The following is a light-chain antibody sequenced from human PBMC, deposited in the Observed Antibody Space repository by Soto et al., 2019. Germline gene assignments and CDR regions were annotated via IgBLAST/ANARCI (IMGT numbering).Light chain of an antibody. CDR3: LSYTTNRTHV. CDR1: SGDVGAYDY. CDR2: DVK. V-gene: IGLV2-14*03. Sequence: QSVLTQPASVSGSPGQSIAISCTGTSGDVGAYDYVSWYQQYPGTVPKLIIFDVKNRPSGISHRFSGSKSGNTASLIISGLQPEDEADYYCLSYTTNRTHVFGSGTKVTVL. J-gene: IGLJ1*01.